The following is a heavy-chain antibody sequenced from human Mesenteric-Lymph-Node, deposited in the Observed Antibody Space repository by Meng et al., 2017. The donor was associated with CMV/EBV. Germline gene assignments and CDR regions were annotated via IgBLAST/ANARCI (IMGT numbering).Heavy chain of an antibody. CDR2: ISSSSSYI. D-gene: IGHD2-21*01. CDR3: TRDEEVVLNWRFDY. V-gene: IGHV3-21*01. Sequence: GGSLRLSCAASGFTFSSYSMNWVRQAPGKGLEWVSSISSSSSYIYYADSVKGRFTISRDNAKHSLFLQMNSLRAEDTAVYYCTRDEEVVLNWRFDYWGQGTLVTVSS. CDR1: GFTFSSYS. J-gene: IGHJ4*02.